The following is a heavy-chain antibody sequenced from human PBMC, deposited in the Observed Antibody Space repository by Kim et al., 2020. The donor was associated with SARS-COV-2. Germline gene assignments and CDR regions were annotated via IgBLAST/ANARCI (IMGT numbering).Heavy chain of an antibody. J-gene: IGHJ2*01. D-gene: IGHD3-16*01. CDR3: ARYVRLGGLWYFDL. V-gene: IGHV4-31*02. Sequence: TPSLKSRVTISVDTSKNQFSLKLSSVTAADTAVYYWARYVRLGGLWYFDLWGRGTLVTVSS.